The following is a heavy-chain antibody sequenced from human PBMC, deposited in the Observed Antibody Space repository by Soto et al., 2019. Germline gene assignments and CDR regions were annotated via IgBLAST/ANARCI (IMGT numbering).Heavy chain of an antibody. D-gene: IGHD6-6*01. Sequence: QMQLVQSGAEARKPGASVKVSCKTSGYTFTGYYLNWVRQAPGRGREWGGWINPKTGDTNNAQKFQGRVTMTTDTSISTGYMELSGLKSDDTAVYYCVTGDHLVRWGQGTRVTVSS. CDR2: INPKTGDT. CDR1: GYTFTGYY. V-gene: IGHV1-2*02. J-gene: IGHJ4*02. CDR3: VTGDHLVR.